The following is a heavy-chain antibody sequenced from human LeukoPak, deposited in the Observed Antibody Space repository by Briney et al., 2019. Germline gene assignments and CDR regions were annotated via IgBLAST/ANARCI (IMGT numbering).Heavy chain of an antibody. V-gene: IGHV7-4-1*02. CDR3: ARGKPHSSGWYDYYYYYMDV. Sequence: ASVKVSCKASGYTFSSYTLSWLRQAPGQGLEWMGWINTNTGNPTYAQGFTGRFVFSLDTSVSTAYLQISSLKAEDTAVYYCARGKPHSSGWYDYYYYYMDVWGKGTTVTVSS. J-gene: IGHJ6*03. CDR2: INTNTGNP. D-gene: IGHD6-19*01. CDR1: GYTFSSYT.